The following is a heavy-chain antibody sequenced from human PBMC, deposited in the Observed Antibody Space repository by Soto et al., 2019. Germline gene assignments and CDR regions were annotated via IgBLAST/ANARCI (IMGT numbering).Heavy chain of an antibody. CDR2: IYYSGST. J-gene: IGHJ1*01. V-gene: IGHV4-59*08. CDR3: ARHNEDLGSSGQFQH. CDR1: GGSISSYY. Sequence: SETLSLTCTVSGGSISSYYWSWIRQPPGKGLEWIGYIYYSGSTNYNPSLKSRVTISVDTSKNQFSLKLSSVTAADTAVYYCARHNEDLGSSGQFQHWGQGTLVTVSS. D-gene: IGHD3-22*01.